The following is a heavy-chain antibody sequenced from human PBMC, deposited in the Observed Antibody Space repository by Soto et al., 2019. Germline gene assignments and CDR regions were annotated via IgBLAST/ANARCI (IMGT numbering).Heavy chain of an antibody. D-gene: IGHD3-10*01. Sequence: SETLSLTCTVSGGSISSGDYYWSWIRQPPGKGLEWIGYIYYSGSTYYNPSLKSRVTISVDTSKNQFSLKLSSVTAADTAVYYCARLLWSRGDWFDPWGQGTLVTVSS. CDR3: ARLLWSRGDWFDP. CDR1: GGSISSGDYY. V-gene: IGHV4-30-4*01. J-gene: IGHJ5*02. CDR2: IYYSGST.